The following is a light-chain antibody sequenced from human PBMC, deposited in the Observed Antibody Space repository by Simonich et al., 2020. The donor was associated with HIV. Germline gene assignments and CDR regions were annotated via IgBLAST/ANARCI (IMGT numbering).Light chain of an antibody. CDR2: KAS. V-gene: IGKV1-5*03. CDR3: QQYNSHFPT. Sequence: DIQMTQSPSTLSASVGDRVTITCRASQSITNGLAWYQQKPGKAPKLMIYKASSLESGVPSTFSVSGSGTEFTRTISSLQPDDFATYYCQQYNSHFPTFGQGTKVEIK. J-gene: IGKJ1*01. CDR1: QSITNG.